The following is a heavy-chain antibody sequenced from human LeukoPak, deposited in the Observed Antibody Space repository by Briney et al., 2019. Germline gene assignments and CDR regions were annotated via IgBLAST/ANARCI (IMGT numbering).Heavy chain of an antibody. J-gene: IGHJ4*02. V-gene: IGHV3-23*01. CDR3: ARDGFVGAADY. D-gene: IGHD6-13*01. Sequence: PGGSLRLPCAASGFTFSSYAMSWVRQAPGKGLEWVSGISGSGGSTFYADSVRGRFTISRDNAKNSLFLQMNSLRVEDTAVFYCARDGFVGAADYWGQGTLVAVSS. CDR1: GFTFSSYA. CDR2: ISGSGGST.